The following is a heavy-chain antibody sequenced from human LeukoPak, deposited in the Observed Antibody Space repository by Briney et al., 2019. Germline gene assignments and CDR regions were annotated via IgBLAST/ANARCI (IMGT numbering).Heavy chain of an antibody. J-gene: IGHJ4*02. Sequence: SETLSLTCTVSGGSISSYYWSWIRQPPGKGLEWIGDIYYSGSTNYNPSLKSRVTISVDTSKNQFSLKLSSVTAADTAVYYCARAPPYSSSWSFDYWGQGTLVTVSS. V-gene: IGHV4-59*01. CDR3: ARAPPYSSSWSFDY. D-gene: IGHD6-13*01. CDR1: GGSISSYY. CDR2: IYYSGST.